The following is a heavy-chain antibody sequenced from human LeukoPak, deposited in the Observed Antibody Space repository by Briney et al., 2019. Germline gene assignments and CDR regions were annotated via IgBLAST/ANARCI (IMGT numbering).Heavy chain of an antibody. D-gene: IGHD2-15*01. J-gene: IGHJ5*02. CDR1: GFTFSSYA. CDR2: ISGSGGST. Sequence: PGGSLRLSCAASGFTFSSYAMSWVRQASGKGLEWVSAISGSGGSTYYADSVKGRFTISRDNSKNTLYLQMNSLRAEDTAVYYCAKGGYCSGGSCYNWFDPWGQGTLVTVSS. CDR3: AKGGYCSGGSCYNWFDP. V-gene: IGHV3-23*01.